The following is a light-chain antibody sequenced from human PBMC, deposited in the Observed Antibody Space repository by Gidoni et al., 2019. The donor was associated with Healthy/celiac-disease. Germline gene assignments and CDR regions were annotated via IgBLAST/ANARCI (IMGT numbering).Light chain of an antibody. CDR3: QQYGSF. CDR2: GAS. V-gene: IGKV3-20*01. J-gene: IGKJ2*01. Sequence: ENVLTQPPGTLSLSPGERATLSCRASQSVSSSYLAWYQQKPGQAPRLLIYGASGRATGIPDRCSGSGSGTDFTLTIRKLEPEDFAVYYCQQYGSFFXQXTKLEIK. CDR1: QSVSSSY.